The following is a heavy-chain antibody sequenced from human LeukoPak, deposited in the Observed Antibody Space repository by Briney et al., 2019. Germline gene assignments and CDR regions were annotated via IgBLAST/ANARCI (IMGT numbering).Heavy chain of an antibody. CDR3: ARGGVLAV. D-gene: IGHD3-16*01. CDR2: INHNGNVN. V-gene: IGHV3-7*03. CDR1: RFTFSSYW. J-gene: IGHJ6*02. Sequence: HPGGSLRLSCAASRFTFSSYWMNWARQAPGKGLEWVASINHNGNVNYYVDSVKGRFTISRDNAKNSLYLQMSNLRAEDTAVYFCARGGVLAVWGQGATVTVSS.